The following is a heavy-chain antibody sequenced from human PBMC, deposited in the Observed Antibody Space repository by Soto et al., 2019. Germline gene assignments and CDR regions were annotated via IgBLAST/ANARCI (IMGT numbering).Heavy chain of an antibody. CDR3: ARGHVARWLHNRRGAFDI. J-gene: IGHJ3*02. Sequence: GGSLRLSCAASGFTVSSNYMSWVRQAPGKGLEWVSVIYSGGSTYYADSVKGRFTISRDNSKNTLYLQMNSLRAEDTAVYYCARGHVARWLHNRRGAFDIWGQGTMVTVSS. CDR1: GFTVSSNY. V-gene: IGHV3-53*01. D-gene: IGHD5-12*01. CDR2: IYSGGST.